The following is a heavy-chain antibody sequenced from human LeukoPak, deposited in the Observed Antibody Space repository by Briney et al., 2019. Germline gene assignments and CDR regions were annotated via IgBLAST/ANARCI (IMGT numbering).Heavy chain of an antibody. CDR3: ARVRGSGGRGYYGSGSPTDAFDI. CDR1: GDSVSSNSAA. J-gene: IGHJ3*02. D-gene: IGHD3-10*01. V-gene: IGHV6-1*01. Sequence: SQTLSLTCAISGDSVSSNSAAWNWIRQSPSRGLEWLGRTYYRSKWYNDYAVSVKSRITINPDTSKNQFSLQLNSVTPEDTAVYYCARVRGSGGRGYYGSGSPTDAFDIWGQGTMVTVSS. CDR2: TYYRSKWYN.